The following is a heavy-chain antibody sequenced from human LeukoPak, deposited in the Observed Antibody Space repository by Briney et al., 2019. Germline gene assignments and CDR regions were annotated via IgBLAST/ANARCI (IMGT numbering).Heavy chain of an antibody. CDR3: ARDGCGGSCFHYYYYYMDV. CDR1: GGSISSGSYY. CDR2: ISTSGNT. Sequence: SETLSLTCTVSGGSISSGSYYWSWIRQPAGKGLQWIGRISTSGNTDYNPSLKSRVTMSVDTSKNQFSLKLTSVTAADTAVYYCARDGCGGSCFHYYYYYMDVWGKGTTVTISS. V-gene: IGHV4-61*02. D-gene: IGHD2-15*01. J-gene: IGHJ6*03.